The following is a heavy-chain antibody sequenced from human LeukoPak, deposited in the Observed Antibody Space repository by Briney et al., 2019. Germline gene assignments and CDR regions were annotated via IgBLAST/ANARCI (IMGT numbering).Heavy chain of an antibody. CDR2: INHSGST. V-gene: IGHV4-34*01. CDR1: GGSFSGYD. D-gene: IGHD6-19*01. Sequence: SETLSLTCAFYGGSFSGYDWSWIRQPPGKGLEWIGEINHSGSTNYNPSLKIRVTISVDTSKNQFSLKLSSVTAADTAVYYCARRAVSWSSGWDYWGQGTLVTVSS. CDR3: ARRAVSWSSGWDY. J-gene: IGHJ4*02.